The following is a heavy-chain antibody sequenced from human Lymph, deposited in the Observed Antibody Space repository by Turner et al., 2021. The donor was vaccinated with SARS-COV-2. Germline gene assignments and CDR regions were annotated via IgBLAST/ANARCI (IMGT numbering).Heavy chain of an antibody. CDR3: ARDLDTAGGMDV. Sequence: VQSVASGGRLVQLGGSLCLSCAVFGITVSRNYMSWVRQVPGKGLEWVSVIYSGGSSYYADSVKGRFTISGHNSKNTLYLQMNSLRAEDTAVYYCARDLDTAGGMDVWGQGTTVTVSS. D-gene: IGHD5-18*01. CDR2: IYSGGSS. CDR1: GITVSRNY. V-gene: IGHV3-53*04. J-gene: IGHJ6*02.